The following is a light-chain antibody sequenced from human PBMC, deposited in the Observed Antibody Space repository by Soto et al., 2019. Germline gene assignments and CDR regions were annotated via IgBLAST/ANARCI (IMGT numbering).Light chain of an antibody. CDR3: QQSYSTPT. J-gene: IGKJ3*01. CDR2: DAS. CDR1: QSISTY. V-gene: IGKV1-39*01. Sequence: IQLTQFPSSLSASVGDRVTITCQASQSISTYVNWYQQKAGKAPKLLIYDASSLYSGVPSRFSGSGSGTDFTLTISTLQPEDFATYYCQQSYSTPTFGPGTKVDIK.